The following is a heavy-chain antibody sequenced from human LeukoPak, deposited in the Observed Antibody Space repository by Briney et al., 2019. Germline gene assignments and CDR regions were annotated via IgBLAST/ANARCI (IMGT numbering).Heavy chain of an antibody. CDR2: IIPIFGTA. CDR1: GGTFSSYA. J-gene: IGHJ3*02. CDR3: ARDASRGAAAEDAFDI. V-gene: IGHV1-69*13. Sequence: GASVKVSCXASGGTFSSYAISWVRQAPGQGLVWMGGIIPIFGTANYAQKFQGRVTITADESTSTAYMELSSLRSEDTAVYYCARDASRGAAAEDAFDIWGQGTMVTVSS. D-gene: IGHD6-13*01.